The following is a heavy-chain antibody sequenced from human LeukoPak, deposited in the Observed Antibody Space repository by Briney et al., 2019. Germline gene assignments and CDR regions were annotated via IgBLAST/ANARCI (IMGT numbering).Heavy chain of an antibody. V-gene: IGHV1-69*13. CDR2: IIPIFGTA. D-gene: IGHD5-12*01. Sequence: SVKVSCKASGGTFSSYAISWVRQAPGQGLEWMGGIIPIFGTANYAQKFQGRVTFTADESTSTAYMELSSLRSEDTAVYYCARAPTTLSWLRYPTTNWFDPWGQGTLVTVSS. CDR3: ARAPTTLSWLRYPTTNWFDP. CDR1: GGTFSSYA. J-gene: IGHJ5*02.